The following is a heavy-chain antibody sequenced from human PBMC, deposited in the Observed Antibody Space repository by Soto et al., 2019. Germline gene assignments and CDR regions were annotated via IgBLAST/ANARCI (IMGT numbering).Heavy chain of an antibody. CDR2: IIPIIGVT. Sequence: QVQLVQSGAEVKRPGSSVKVSCESSGDTFNSYVISWVRQAPGQGLEWMGGIIPIIGVTHYAQKFQGRVTIRAIMSTGTAYMELTHLGFEDAALYYCARASLGTKGADHWGQGTLVTVSS. D-gene: IGHD3-16*01. CDR3: ARASLGTKGADH. J-gene: IGHJ4*02. V-gene: IGHV1-69*17. CDR1: GDTFNSYV.